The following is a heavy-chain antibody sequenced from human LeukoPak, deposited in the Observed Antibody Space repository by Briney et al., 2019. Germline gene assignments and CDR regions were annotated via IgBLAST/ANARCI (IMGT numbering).Heavy chain of an antibody. CDR3: ARAGSYSSGWYTPQLDY. CDR2: IYTSGST. D-gene: IGHD6-19*01. V-gene: IGHV4-4*07. J-gene: IGHJ4*02. CDR1: GGSISSYY. Sequence: PSETLSLTCTVSGGSISSYYWSWIRQPAGKGLEWIGRIYTSGSTNYNPSLKSRVTISVDTSKNQFSLKLSSVTAADTAVYYCARAGSYSSGWYTPQLDYWGQGTLVTVSS.